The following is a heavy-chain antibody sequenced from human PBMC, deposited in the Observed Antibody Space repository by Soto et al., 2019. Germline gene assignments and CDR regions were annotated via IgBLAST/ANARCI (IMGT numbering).Heavy chain of an antibody. CDR2: IYYSGST. CDR3: ARVFLLRYPLMDV. D-gene: IGHD3-9*01. J-gene: IGHJ6*02. CDR1: GGSISSGHYY. V-gene: IGHV4-30-4*01. Sequence: PSETLSLTCTVSGGSISSGHYYWSWIRQPPGKGLEWIGYIYYSGSTYYNPSLKSRVTISVDTSKNQFSLKLSSVTAADTAVYYCARVFLLRYPLMDVWGQGTTVTVSS.